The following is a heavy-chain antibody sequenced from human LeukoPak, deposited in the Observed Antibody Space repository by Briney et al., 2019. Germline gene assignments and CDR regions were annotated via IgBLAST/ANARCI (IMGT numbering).Heavy chain of an antibody. Sequence: GASVKVSCKASGYTFTGYYMHWVRQAPGQGLEWMGRIIPIFGTTNYAQKFQGRVTITTDESTSTAYMDLSSLRSEDTAVYYCARAGGSGYYYYYMDVWGKGTTVTVSS. CDR1: GYTFTGYY. V-gene: IGHV1-69*05. CDR3: ARAGGSGYYYYYMDV. D-gene: IGHD3-10*01. CDR2: IIPIFGTT. J-gene: IGHJ6*03.